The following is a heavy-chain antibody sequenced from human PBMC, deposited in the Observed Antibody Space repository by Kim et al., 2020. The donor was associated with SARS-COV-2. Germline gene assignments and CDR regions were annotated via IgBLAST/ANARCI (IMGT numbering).Heavy chain of an antibody. CDR1: GFTVSSNY. J-gene: IGHJ6*02. V-gene: IGHV3-53*01. CDR3: ASQGTVTTRYGMDV. D-gene: IGHD4-4*01. Sequence: GGSLRLSCAASGFTVSSNYMSWVRQAPGKGLEWVSVIYSGGSTYYADSVKGRFTISRDNSKNTLYLQMNSLRAEDTAVYYCASQGTVTTRYGMDVWGQGTTVTVSS. CDR2: IYSGGST.